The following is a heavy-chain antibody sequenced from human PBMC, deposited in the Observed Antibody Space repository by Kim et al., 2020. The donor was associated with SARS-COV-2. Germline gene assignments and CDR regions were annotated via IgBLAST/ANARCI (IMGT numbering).Heavy chain of an antibody. V-gene: IGHV3-23*01. D-gene: IGHD3-22*01. CDR2: VSGNGVAT. Sequence: GGSLRLSCAASGFSFSAYGMSWVRQAPGKGLEWLSLVSGNGVATYYADSVKGLFTISRDNSKNTLYLQMNSLRSDDTAVYYCARKGQSGYFAFDYWGPGTLVTVSS. CDR1: GFSFSAYG. J-gene: IGHJ4*02. CDR3: ARKGQSGYFAFDY.